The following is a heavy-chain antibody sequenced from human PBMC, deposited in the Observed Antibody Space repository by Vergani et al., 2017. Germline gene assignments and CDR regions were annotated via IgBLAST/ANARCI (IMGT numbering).Heavy chain of an antibody. CDR2: VNPNSGGT. J-gene: IGHJ4*02. CDR1: GFTFSGYY. Sequence: QVQLVQSGAEVKKPGPSVKVSCKTSGFTFSGYYIHWVRQAPGQGLEWMGWVNPNSGGTNYAQKFQGRVTMTRDTSINTAYMELNRLKSDDTAMYYCARDTRGGEWSGGYWGQGTLVTVSS. V-gene: IGHV1-2*02. CDR3: ARDTRGGEWSGGY. D-gene: IGHD3-16*01.